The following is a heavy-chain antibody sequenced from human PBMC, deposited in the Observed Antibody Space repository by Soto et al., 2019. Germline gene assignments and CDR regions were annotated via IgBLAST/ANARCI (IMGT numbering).Heavy chain of an antibody. D-gene: IGHD3-3*01. CDR3: AKYDFWSGPNPPYFDY. V-gene: IGHV3-23*01. J-gene: IGHJ4*02. CDR1: GFTFSSYA. Sequence: GGSLRLSCAASGFTFSSYAVSWVRQAPGKGLEWVSAISGSGGSTYYADSVKGRFTISRDNSKNTLYLQMNSLRAEDTAVYYCAKYDFWSGPNPPYFDYWGQGTLVTVSA. CDR2: ISGSGGST.